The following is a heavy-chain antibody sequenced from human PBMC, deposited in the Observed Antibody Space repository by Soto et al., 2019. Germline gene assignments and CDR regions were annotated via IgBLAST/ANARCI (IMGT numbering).Heavy chain of an antibody. J-gene: IGHJ5*02. D-gene: IGHD6-6*01. CDR3: ATLRRAVRQYNWFDP. V-gene: IGHV3-33*01. CDR2: ISGNGSNK. CDR1: GFTFSSYG. Sequence: PGGSLRLSCAASGFTFSSYGMHWVRQAPGKGLEWVSVISGNGSNKYYADSVKGRFTISRDNSKNTLYLQMNSLRAEDTAVYYCATLRRAVRQYNWFDPWGQGTLVTVSS.